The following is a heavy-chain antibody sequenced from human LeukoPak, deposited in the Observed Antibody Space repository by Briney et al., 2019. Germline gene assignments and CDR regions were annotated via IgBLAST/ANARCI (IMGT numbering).Heavy chain of an antibody. J-gene: IGHJ4*02. CDR1: GGSISSGDYY. Sequence: PSQTLSLTCTVSGGSISSGDYYWSWIRQPPGKGLDWIWYIYYSGSTYYNPSLKSRVTISVDTSRNQFSLKLSFVTAADTAVYYCARVSYYDSSGYSGFDYWGQGTLVTVSS. D-gene: IGHD3-22*01. V-gene: IGHV4-30-4*08. CDR2: IYYSGST. CDR3: ARVSYYDSSGYSGFDY.